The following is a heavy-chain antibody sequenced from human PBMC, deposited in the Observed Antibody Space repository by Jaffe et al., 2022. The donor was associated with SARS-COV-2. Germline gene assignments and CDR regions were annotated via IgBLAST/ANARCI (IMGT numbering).Heavy chain of an antibody. Sequence: EVQLVESGGGLVQPGRSLRLSCAASGFTFDDYAMHWVRQAPGKGLEWVSGISWNSGSIGYADSVKGRFTISRDNAKNSLYLQMNSLRAEDTALYYCAKMVVEYYDSSGWGAFDIWGQGTMVTVSS. CDR1: GFTFDDYA. J-gene: IGHJ3*02. D-gene: IGHD3-22*01. V-gene: IGHV3-9*01. CDR3: AKMVVEYYDSSGWGAFDI. CDR2: ISWNSGSI.